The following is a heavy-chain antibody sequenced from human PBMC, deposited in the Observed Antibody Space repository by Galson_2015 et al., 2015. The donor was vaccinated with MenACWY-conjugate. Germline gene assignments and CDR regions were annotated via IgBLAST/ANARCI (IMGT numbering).Heavy chain of an antibody. D-gene: IGHD3-22*01. Sequence: SLRLSCAASGFTFSNAWMSWVRQAPGKGLVWVGRIKSKTDGGTTDYAAPVKDRFSISRDDSKNMLYLQMTSLKTEDTAVYYCTTLYYYDSGNYYPVWGQGTLVTVSS. J-gene: IGHJ4*02. CDR1: GFTFSNAW. CDR3: TTLYYYDSGNYYPV. CDR2: IKSKTDGGTT. V-gene: IGHV3-15*01.